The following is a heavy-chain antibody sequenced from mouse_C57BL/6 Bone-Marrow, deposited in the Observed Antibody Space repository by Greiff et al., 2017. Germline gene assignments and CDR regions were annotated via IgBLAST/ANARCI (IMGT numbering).Heavy chain of an antibody. Sequence: VQLQQPGAELVMPGASVKLSCKASGYTFTSYWMHWVKQRPGQGLEWIGEIAPSDSYTNYNQKFKGKATLTVDKSSSTAYMQLSSLTSEDSAVYYGAREGDVLPSWFAYWGQGTLVTVSA. CDR3: AREGDVLPSWFAY. V-gene: IGHV1-69*01. CDR1: GYTFTSYW. D-gene: IGHD2-12*01. CDR2: IAPSDSYT. J-gene: IGHJ3*01.